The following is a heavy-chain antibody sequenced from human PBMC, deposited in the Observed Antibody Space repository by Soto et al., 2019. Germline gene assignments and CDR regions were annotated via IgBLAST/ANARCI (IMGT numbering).Heavy chain of an antibody. D-gene: IGHD5-12*01. Sequence: EVQLVESGGGLIQPGGSLRLSCAASGFPVSDNYMSWVRQAPGKGLEWVSVIYSGGSTYYADSVKGRFTITRDNSKNTLHVQMTSLRAEDTAVYYCARERLGDGYNFIHYWGQGTLVTVSS. CDR3: ARERLGDGYNFIHY. V-gene: IGHV3-53*01. CDR2: IYSGGST. J-gene: IGHJ4*02. CDR1: GFPVSDNY.